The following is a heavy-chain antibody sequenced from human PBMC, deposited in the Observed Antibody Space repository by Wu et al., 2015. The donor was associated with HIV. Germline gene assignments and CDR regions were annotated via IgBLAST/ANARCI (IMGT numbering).Heavy chain of an antibody. D-gene: IGHD5-12*01. CDR2: IIPVFGTT. CDR3: ARPYSGYAYDILDM. V-gene: IGHV1-69*18. Sequence: QVQLVQSGAEVKKPGASVRVSCKASGYTFSGYYMHWLRQAPGQGLEWMGKIIPVFGTTKYAQKFQGRVTITADESTRTVFMELSSLRSDDTAVYYCARPYSGYAYDILDMWGQGTEVFVSS. CDR1: GYTFSGYY. J-gene: IGHJ3*02.